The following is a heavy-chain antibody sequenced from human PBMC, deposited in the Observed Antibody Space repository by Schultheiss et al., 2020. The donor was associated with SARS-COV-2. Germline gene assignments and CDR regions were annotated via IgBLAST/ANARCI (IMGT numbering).Heavy chain of an antibody. CDR3: ASSMGRSAPDY. D-gene: IGHD3-10*01. CDR1: GFVFSNYR. J-gene: IGHJ4*02. CDR2: ISYDGSNK. Sequence: GGSLRLSCAASGFVFSNYRMNWVRQPPGKGLEWVTFISYDGSNKKYADSVKGRFTISRDNSRNTLYLQMNSLRAEDTAVYYCASSMGRSAPDYWGQGTLVTVSS. V-gene: IGHV3-30*03.